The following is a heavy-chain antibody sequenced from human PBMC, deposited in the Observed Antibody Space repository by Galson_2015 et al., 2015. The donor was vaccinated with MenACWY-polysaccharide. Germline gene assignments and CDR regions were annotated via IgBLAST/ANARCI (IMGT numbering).Heavy chain of an antibody. D-gene: IGHD3-3*01. CDR1: GFTFGHYN. CDR3: AKDQGGRYYDFWSGSKGVLVD. J-gene: IGHJ4*02. Sequence: SLRLSCAASGFTFGHYNMHWVRQAPGKGPEWMAVMAYVGSDTFYADSVKGRFTTSRDNSKSTLYLQLNSLRAEDTAVYYCAKDQGGRYYDFWSGSKGVLVDWGQGTLVTVSS. V-gene: IGHV3-30*18. CDR2: MAYVGSDT.